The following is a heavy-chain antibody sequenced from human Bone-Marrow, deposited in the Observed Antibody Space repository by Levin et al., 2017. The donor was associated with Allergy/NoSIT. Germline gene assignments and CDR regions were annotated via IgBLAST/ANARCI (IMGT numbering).Heavy chain of an antibody. CDR3: ARLADYVWGSFRTDFDY. J-gene: IGHJ4*02. CDR1: GVSVSDSRYY. Sequence: GSLRLSCTVSGVSVSDSRYYWAWIRQPPGKRLEWIGTIYYSGSSDYNPSLKSRVTMSLETSRNQFSLNLKSVTAADTAVYYCARLADYVWGSFRTDFDYWGQGTRVSVSS. D-gene: IGHD3-16*02. V-gene: IGHV4-39*01. CDR2: IYYSGSS.